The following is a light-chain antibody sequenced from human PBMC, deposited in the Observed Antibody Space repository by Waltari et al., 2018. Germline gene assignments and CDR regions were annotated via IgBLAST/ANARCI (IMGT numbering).Light chain of an antibody. CDR2: KIS. J-gene: IGKJ1*01. Sequence: AVMTQSPLPRPVTLGHPAARSCRTRQSLVHSDGNTYLNWFQQRPGQSPRRLISKISRRESGVPDRFSGSGSGTDFTLKISRVEAEAIGVYYCMQGTHWPRTFGQGSKVEI. V-gene: IGKV2-30*02. CDR1: QSLVHSDGNTY. CDR3: MQGTHWPRT.